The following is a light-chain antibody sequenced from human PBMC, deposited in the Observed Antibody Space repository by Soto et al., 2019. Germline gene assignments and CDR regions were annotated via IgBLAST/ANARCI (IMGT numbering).Light chain of an antibody. CDR1: QGFSNS. V-gene: IGKV1-27*01. Sequence: DIQMTQSPSSLTASIGDRVTISCRASQGFSNSLAWYQQKPGKVPTLLIYGASILQSGVPSRFSGSGSGTEFTLTISCLQPEDVATYFCQKYDSAPLTFGGGTKVVIK. CDR2: GAS. J-gene: IGKJ4*01. CDR3: QKYDSAPLT.